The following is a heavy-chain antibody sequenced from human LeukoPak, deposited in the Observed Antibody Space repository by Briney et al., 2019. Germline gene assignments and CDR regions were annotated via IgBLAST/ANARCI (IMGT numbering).Heavy chain of an antibody. Sequence: GGSLRLSCAASGFTFSSYGMNWVRQAPGKGLEWVSSISSSSSYIYYADSVKGRFTISRDNAKNSLYLQMNSLRAEDTAVYYCARYRYDSSGYYAFDIWGQGTMVTVSS. J-gene: IGHJ3*02. CDR2: ISSSSSYI. V-gene: IGHV3-21*01. CDR3: ARYRYDSSGYYAFDI. D-gene: IGHD3-22*01. CDR1: GFTFSSYG.